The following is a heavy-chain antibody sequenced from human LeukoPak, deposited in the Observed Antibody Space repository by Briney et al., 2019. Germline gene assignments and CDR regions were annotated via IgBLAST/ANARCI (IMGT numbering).Heavy chain of an antibody. V-gene: IGHV1-46*01. D-gene: IGHD1-14*01. CDR2: INHGSGNT. CDR3: ARVTGGANFDH. Sequence: GASVKVSCKASGHTFTRYYIHWVRQAPGQGLEWMGVINHGSGNTNYAQKFQDRVTMTRDTSTGTVYMELSSLRSEDTAVYFCARVTGGANFDHWGQGTLVTVSS. J-gene: IGHJ4*02. CDR1: GHTFTRYY.